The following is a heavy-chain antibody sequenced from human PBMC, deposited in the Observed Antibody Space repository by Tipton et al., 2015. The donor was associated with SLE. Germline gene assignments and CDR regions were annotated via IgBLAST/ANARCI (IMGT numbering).Heavy chain of an antibody. J-gene: IGHJ3*01. D-gene: IGHD6-19*01. CDR2: IYFSGTT. CDR3: ARGRRQMFSNPGITVAGPFDAFDV. Sequence: TLSLTCSVSGASITSAGYYWSWMRHHPGKGLEWIGNIYFSGTTYYNPSLRSRVSISVDTSKDQFSLNLASVTAADTAVYYCARGRRQMFSNPGITVAGPFDAFDVWGQGTKVTVSS. CDR1: GASITSAGYY. V-gene: IGHV4-31*03.